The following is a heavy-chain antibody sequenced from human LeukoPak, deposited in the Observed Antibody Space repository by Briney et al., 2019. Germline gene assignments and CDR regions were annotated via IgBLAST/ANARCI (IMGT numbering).Heavy chain of an antibody. Sequence: SQTLSLTCTVSGGSISSGDYYWSWIRQPPGKGLEWIGYIYYSGSTYYNPSLKSRVTISVDTSKNQFSLKLSSVTAADTAVYYCARGKIVVVPAAITEEAWFDPWGQGTLVTVSS. D-gene: IGHD2-2*02. CDR3: ARGKIVVVPAAITEEAWFDP. CDR1: GGSISSGDYY. V-gene: IGHV4-30-4*08. J-gene: IGHJ5*02. CDR2: IYYSGST.